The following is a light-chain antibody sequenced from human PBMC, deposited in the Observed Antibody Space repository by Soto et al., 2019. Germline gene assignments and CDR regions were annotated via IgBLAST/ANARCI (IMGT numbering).Light chain of an antibody. V-gene: IGKV1-17*01. CDR2: AAS. Sequence: QMTQSPSSLSASVGEKIIITCRASRDVGSDVSWYQQKPGQAPKLLIYAASNLYTGVPSRFSGSRSGTEFTLTISSLQPEDFAVYYCQQYGSSLLTFGGGTKVDIK. CDR1: RDVGSD. CDR3: QQYGSSLLT. J-gene: IGKJ4*01.